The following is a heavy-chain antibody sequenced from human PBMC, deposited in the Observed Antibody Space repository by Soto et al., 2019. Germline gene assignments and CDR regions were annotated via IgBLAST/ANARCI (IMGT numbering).Heavy chain of an antibody. D-gene: IGHD1-26*01. CDR2: MQPSTGRT. V-gene: IGHV1-8*01. CDR3: ARGVSAGVDY. Sequence: ASVKVSFKASGYSFTSLDINWVRQTAGQGLEWMGWMQPSTGRTGYAQKFQGRVTMTRDTSINTAYMELTTLTSDDTAFYYCARGVSAGVDYWGQGTLVTVSS. CDR1: GYSFTSLD. J-gene: IGHJ4*02.